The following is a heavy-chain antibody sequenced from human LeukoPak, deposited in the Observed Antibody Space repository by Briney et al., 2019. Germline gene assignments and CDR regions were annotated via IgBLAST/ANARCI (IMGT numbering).Heavy chain of an antibody. J-gene: IGHJ3*02. V-gene: IGHV4-4*07. CDR3: ARETPTYYDILTGYNDAFDI. CDR2: IYTSGST. D-gene: IGHD3-9*01. Sequence: SETLSLTCTVSGGSISSYYWGWIRQPAGKGLEWIGRIYTSGSTTYNPSLKSRVTMSVDTSKNQFSLKLSSVTAADTAVYYCARETPTYYDILTGYNDAFDIWGQGTMVTVSS. CDR1: GGSISSYY.